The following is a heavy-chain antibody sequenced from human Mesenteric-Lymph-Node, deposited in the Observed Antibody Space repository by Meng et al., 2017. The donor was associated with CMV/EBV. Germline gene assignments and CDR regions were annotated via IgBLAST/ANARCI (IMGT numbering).Heavy chain of an antibody. D-gene: IGHD2-2*01. CDR3: ATIHYCSSTSCYQIFDY. CDR2: IKQDGSEK. J-gene: IGHJ4*02. Sequence: GGSLRLSCAASGFTFSSYWMSWVRQAPGKGLEWVANIKQDGSEKYYVDSVKGRFTISRDNAKNSLYLQMNSLRAEDTAVYYCATIHYCSSTSCYQIFDYWGQGTLVTVSS. CDR1: GFTFSSYW. V-gene: IGHV3-7*01.